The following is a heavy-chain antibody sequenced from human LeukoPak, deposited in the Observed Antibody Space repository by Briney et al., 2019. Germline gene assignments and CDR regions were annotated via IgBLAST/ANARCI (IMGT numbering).Heavy chain of an antibody. CDR2: IYYSGST. CDR1: GGSISGSSYY. D-gene: IGHD3-22*01. V-gene: IGHV4-39*01. J-gene: IGHJ5*02. Sequence: PSETLSLTCTVSGGSISGSSYYWGWLRQPPGKGLEWIGNIYYSGSTYYNPSLKSRVTISVDTSKNQFSLKLSSVTAADTAVYYCAIYSSGYLNWFDPWGQGTLVTVSS. CDR3: AIYSSGYLNWFDP.